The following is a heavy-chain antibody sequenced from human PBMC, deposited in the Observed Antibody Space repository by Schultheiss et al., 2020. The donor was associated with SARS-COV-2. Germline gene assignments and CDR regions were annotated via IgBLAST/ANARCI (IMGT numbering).Heavy chain of an antibody. Sequence: GGSLRLSCAVSEFSLSDHYMDWVRQAPGKGLEWVAVISYDGSNKYYADSVKGRFTISRDNSKNTLYLQMNSLRAEDTAVYYCAKADYSSGWYYYYGMDVWGQGTTVTVSS. V-gene: IGHV3-30*18. D-gene: IGHD6-19*01. J-gene: IGHJ6*02. CDR1: EFSLSDHY. CDR2: ISYDGSNK. CDR3: AKADYSSGWYYYYGMDV.